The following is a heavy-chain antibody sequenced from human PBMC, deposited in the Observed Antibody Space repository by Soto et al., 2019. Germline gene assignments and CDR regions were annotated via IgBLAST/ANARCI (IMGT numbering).Heavy chain of an antibody. CDR1: GGSISNYY. CDR2: IYYSGST. J-gene: IGHJ4*02. V-gene: IGHV4-59*01. D-gene: IGHD4-17*01. Sequence: PSETLSLTCTVSGGSISNYYWSWIRQPPGKGLEWVGYIYYSGSTNYNPSLKSRVTISVDTSKNQFSLKLSSVTAADTAVYYCARAYGYYFDYWGQGTLVTVSS. CDR3: ARAYGYYFDY.